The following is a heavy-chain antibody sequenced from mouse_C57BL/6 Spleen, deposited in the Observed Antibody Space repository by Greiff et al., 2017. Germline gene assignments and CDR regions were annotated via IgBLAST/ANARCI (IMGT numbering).Heavy chain of an antibody. Sequence: EVQVVESGGDLVKPGGSLKLSCAASGFTFSSYGMSWVRQTPDKRLEWVATISSGGSYTYYPDSVKGRFTISRDNAKNTLYLQMSSLKSEDTAMYYCARSFYDYDGEFAYWGQGTLVTVSA. V-gene: IGHV5-6*01. D-gene: IGHD2-4*01. CDR1: GFTFSSYG. CDR2: ISSGGSYT. CDR3: ARSFYDYDGEFAY. J-gene: IGHJ3*01.